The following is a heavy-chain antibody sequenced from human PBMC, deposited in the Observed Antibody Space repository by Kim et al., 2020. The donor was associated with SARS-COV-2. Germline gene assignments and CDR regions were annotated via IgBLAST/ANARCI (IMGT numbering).Heavy chain of an antibody. CDR2: ISSSSSYI. CDR3: ARDLRFLRGGPREYYYYGMDV. Sequence: GGSLRLSCAASGFTFSSYSMNWVRQAPGKGLEWVSSISSSSSYIYYADSVKGRFTISRDNAKNSLYLQMNSLRAEDTAVYYCARDLRFLRGGPREYYYYGMDVWGQGTTVTVSS. J-gene: IGHJ6*02. CDR1: GFTFSSYS. V-gene: IGHV3-21*01. D-gene: IGHD3-3*01.